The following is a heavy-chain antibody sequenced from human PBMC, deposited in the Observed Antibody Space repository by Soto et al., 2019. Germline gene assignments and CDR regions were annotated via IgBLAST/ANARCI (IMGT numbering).Heavy chain of an antibody. Sequence: QVQLVQSGPEMQKPGSSVKVSCKASGGTFRSYSIAWVRQAPGQGLEWMGRIIPLLGIKTYAQNFQGRVTFSADKSSNSVYMELRGLKSKDTAVYYCARVGTVDANGDTEGSFDMWGQGTLVTVSS. J-gene: IGHJ3*02. D-gene: IGHD4-17*01. CDR3: ARVGTVDANGDTEGSFDM. CDR2: IIPLLGIK. CDR1: GGTFRSYS. V-gene: IGHV1-69*02.